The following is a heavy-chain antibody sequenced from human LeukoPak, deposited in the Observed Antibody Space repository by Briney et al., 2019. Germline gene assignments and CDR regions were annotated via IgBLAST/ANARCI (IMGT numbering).Heavy chain of an antibody. D-gene: IGHD3-22*01. Sequence: HPGGSLRLSCAASGFTFSSYDMHWVRQAPGKGLEWVAVISYDGNNKYYADSVKGRFTISRDNSKNTLYLQMNGLRAEDTAVYYCARELGVGVIGDAFDIWGQGTVVTVSS. CDR2: ISYDGNNK. CDR3: ARELGVGVIGDAFDI. V-gene: IGHV3-30-3*01. CDR1: GFTFSSYD. J-gene: IGHJ3*02.